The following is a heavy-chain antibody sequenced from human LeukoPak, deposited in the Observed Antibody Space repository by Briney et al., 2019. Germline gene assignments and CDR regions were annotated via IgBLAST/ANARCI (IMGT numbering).Heavy chain of an antibody. D-gene: IGHD1/OR15-1a*01. CDR3: AKRLGTAGFDY. J-gene: IGHJ4*02. Sequence: GGSLRLSCAASGFTFSTYAMGWVRQAPGQGLEWVSVIGSGGSTYSADSVTGRFTISRDNSKNTLYLQMNSLRAEDTAVYYCAKRLGTAGFDYWGQGTLVTVSS. CDR2: IGSGGST. CDR1: GFTFSTYA. V-gene: IGHV3-23*01.